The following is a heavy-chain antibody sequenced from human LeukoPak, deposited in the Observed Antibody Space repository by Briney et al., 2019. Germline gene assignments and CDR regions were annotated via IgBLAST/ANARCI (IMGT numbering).Heavy chain of an antibody. CDR3: ARIAAMLRGAYYMEV. Sequence: GGSLRLSCAASGFNFNNYWMTWVRQAPGKGLEWVANIKQDGSEKYYLDSVKGRFTISRDNSKNSLYLQMDSLRAEDTAVFFCARIAAMLRGAYYMEVWGRGTTVTISS. V-gene: IGHV3-7*01. J-gene: IGHJ6*03. CDR1: GFNFNNYW. CDR2: IKQDGSEK. D-gene: IGHD3-10*01.